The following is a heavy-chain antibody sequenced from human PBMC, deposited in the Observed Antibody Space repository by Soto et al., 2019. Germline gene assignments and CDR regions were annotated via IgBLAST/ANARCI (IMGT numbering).Heavy chain of an antibody. CDR2: IWYDGSNK. Sequence: QVQLVESGGGVVQPGRSLRLSCAASGFTFSSYGMHWVRQAPGKGLEWVAVIWYDGSNKYYADSVKGRFTISRDNSKNTLYLQMNSLRAEDTAVHYCARDFPAYCGGDCYSSLDYWGQGTLVTVSS. V-gene: IGHV3-33*01. CDR1: GFTFSSYG. J-gene: IGHJ4*02. CDR3: ARDFPAYCGGDCYSSLDY. D-gene: IGHD2-21*01.